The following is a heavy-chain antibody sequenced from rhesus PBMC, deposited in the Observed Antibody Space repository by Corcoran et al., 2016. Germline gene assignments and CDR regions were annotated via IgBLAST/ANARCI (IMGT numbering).Heavy chain of an antibody. CDR2: VATEEGEA. Sequence: EVQLVQSGAEVKKPGASVKISCKASGYTFTDYYLHWVRQAPGKGLEWMGRVATEEGEAINAQKFQDRVTITADTSTDTAYMELSSLRSEDTAVYYCATGGGLAAAYFDYWGQGVLVTVSS. CDR3: ATGGGLAAAYFDY. V-gene: IGHV1-111*02. J-gene: IGHJ4*01. D-gene: IGHD6-31*01. CDR1: GYTFTDYY.